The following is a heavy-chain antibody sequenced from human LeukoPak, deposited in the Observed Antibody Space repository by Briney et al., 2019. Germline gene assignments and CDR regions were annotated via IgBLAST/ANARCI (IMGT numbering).Heavy chain of an antibody. Sequence: ASLKVSCKASGGTFSSYAISWVRQAPGQGLEWMGGIIPIFGTANYAQKFQGRVTITADESTSTAYMELSSLRSEDTAVYYCARSFYYHGSGSYYPFDYWGQGTLVTVSS. CDR2: IIPIFGTA. V-gene: IGHV1-69*13. CDR1: GGTFSSYA. J-gene: IGHJ4*02. CDR3: ARSFYYHGSGSYYPFDY. D-gene: IGHD3-10*01.